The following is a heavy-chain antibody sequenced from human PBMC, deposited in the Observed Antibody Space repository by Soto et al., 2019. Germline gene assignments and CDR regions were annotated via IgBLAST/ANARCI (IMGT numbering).Heavy chain of an antibody. CDR3: ARDIGYDSSGYYYYYGMDV. CDR2: ISSGSRTI. D-gene: IGHD3-22*01. Sequence: GGSLRLSCAASGLTFSSCHMNWVRQAPGKGLEWVSYISSGSRTIFYADSVNGRFTISRDNAKNSLYLQMNSLRAEDTAVYYCARDIGYDSSGYYYYYGMDVWGQGTTVTVSS. J-gene: IGHJ6*02. V-gene: IGHV3-48*01. CDR1: GLTFSSCH.